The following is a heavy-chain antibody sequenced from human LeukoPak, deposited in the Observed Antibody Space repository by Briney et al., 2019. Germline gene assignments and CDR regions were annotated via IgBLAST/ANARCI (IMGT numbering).Heavy chain of an antibody. CDR2: IRSNGVRT. CDR1: GFTFSSYA. J-gene: IGHJ4*02. Sequence: PAGTLRVYCAAPGFTFSSYAMHCLRQPPGKGQQSVSAIRSNGVRTPYANSVKGRFTISRDNSKSWRYLQMGSLRAEDMAVYYCARGLITIFGVVLHDYYFDYWGQGTLATVSS. CDR3: ARGLITIFGVVLHDYYFDY. V-gene: IGHV3-64*01. D-gene: IGHD3-3*01.